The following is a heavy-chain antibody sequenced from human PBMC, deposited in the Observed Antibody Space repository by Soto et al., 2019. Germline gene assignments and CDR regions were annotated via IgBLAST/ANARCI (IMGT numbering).Heavy chain of an antibody. CDR1: GGSISSGGYY. CDR2: IYYGGST. Sequence: SETLSLTCTVSGGSISSGGYYWSWIRQHPGKGLEWIGYIYYGGSTYYNPSLKSRVTISVDTSKNQFSLKLSSVTAADTAVYYCARDEPVTGIDPWGQGTLGTVSS. CDR3: ARDEPVTGIDP. J-gene: IGHJ5*02. V-gene: IGHV4-31*03. D-gene: IGHD4-17*01.